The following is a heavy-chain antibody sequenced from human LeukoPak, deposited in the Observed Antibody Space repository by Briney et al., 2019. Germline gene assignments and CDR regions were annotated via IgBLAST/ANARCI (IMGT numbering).Heavy chain of an antibody. V-gene: IGHV3-53*05. J-gene: IGHJ5*02. CDR2: IYSGGDT. Sequence: GGSLRLSCAVSGFTVTDNYMSWVRQAPGKGLEWVSVIYSGGDTYYADSVKGRFIISRDNSKNTVDLQMNNLRPEDMSLYYCAGTVINWFDPWGQGTLVTVSS. CDR1: GFTVTDNY. CDR3: AGTVINWFDP.